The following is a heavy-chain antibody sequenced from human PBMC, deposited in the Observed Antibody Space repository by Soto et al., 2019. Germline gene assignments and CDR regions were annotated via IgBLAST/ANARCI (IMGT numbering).Heavy chain of an antibody. CDR1: GGSFSGYY. CDR3: ARALDLLDYFDY. CDR2: INHSGST. D-gene: IGHD1-7*01. V-gene: IGHV4-34*01. J-gene: IGHJ4*02. Sequence: SETLSLTCAVYGGSFSGYYWSWIRQPPGKGLEWIGEINHSGSTNYNPSLKSRVTISVDTSKNQFSLKLSSVTAADTAVYYCARALDLLDYFDYWGKGTLVTVSS.